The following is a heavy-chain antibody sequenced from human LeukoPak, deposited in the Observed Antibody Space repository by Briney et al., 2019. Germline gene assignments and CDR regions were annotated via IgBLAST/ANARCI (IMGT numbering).Heavy chain of an antibody. CDR2: IYYSGST. CDR1: GGSISSYY. V-gene: IGHV4-59*01. Sequence: PSETLSLTCTVSGGSISSYYWSWIRQPPGKGLEWIGYIYYSGSTNYNPSLKSRVTISVDTSKNQFSLKLSSVTAADTAVYYCARVSDSSDYYSPSEYYYYMDVWGKGTTVTVSS. J-gene: IGHJ6*03. CDR3: ARVSDSSDYYSPSEYYYYMDV. D-gene: IGHD3-22*01.